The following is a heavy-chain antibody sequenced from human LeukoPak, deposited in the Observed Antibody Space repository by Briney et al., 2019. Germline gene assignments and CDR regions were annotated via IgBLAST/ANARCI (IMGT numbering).Heavy chain of an antibody. CDR1: GGSISTDY. CDR3: ARMHCSGGTCYSETFDY. Sequence: SETLSLTCTVSGGSISTDYWSWIRQPPGKGLAWIGYIHYSGSTSNNPSLKSRVTISVDTSKNQFSLKLSSVTAADTAVYYCARMHCSGGTCYSETFDYWGQGTLVTVSS. V-gene: IGHV4-59*08. CDR2: IHYSGST. D-gene: IGHD2-15*01. J-gene: IGHJ4*02.